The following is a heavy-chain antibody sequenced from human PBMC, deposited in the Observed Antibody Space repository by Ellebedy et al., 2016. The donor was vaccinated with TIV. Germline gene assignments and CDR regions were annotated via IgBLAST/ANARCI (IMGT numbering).Heavy chain of an antibody. CDR2: ITGSGDGGRT. CDR3: AGRSGTYSDAFDI. J-gene: IGHJ3*02. CDR1: GFTFSSYA. D-gene: IGHD1-26*01. V-gene: IGHV3-23*01. Sequence: GGSLRLXXAASGFTFSSYAMSWVRQAPGKGLEWLSAITGSGDGGRTYSADSVKGRFTISRDNSKNTLYPQMNSLRAEDTAVYYCAGRSGTYSDAFDIWGQGTMVTVSS.